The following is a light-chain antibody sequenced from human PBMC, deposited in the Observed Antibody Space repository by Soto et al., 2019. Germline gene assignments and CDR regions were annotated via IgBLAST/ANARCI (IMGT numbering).Light chain of an antibody. Sequence: DIQMTQSPSSLSASVGDRVTITCQASQDIRKSLHWFQQKPGKAPKLLIYDASSLETGVPSRFSGSRSGTDFTFSISSLQPEDIATYYCQQYDSLPYTFGHGTKLEI. CDR2: DAS. V-gene: IGKV1-33*01. J-gene: IGKJ2*01. CDR3: QQYDSLPYT. CDR1: QDIRKS.